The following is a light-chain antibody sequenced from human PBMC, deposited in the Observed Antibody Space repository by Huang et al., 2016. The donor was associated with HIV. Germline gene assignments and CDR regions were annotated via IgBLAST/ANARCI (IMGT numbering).Light chain of an antibody. CDR3: QHYGSSPPYT. J-gene: IGKJ2*01. CDR2: ATS. CDR1: QSVGSTY. Sequence: EIVLTQSPGTLSLSPGKRAPLSCRTSQSVGSTYLAWYQQKRGQAPRLLIYATSSRADGIPDRFSGGGSATDFSPTISRLQAADFAVYYCQHYGSSPPYTFGQGTKVEIK. V-gene: IGKV3-20*01.